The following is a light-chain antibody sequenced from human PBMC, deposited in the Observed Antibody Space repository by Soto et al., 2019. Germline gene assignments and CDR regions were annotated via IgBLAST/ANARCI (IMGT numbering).Light chain of an antibody. V-gene: IGLV1-44*01. CDR2: RNN. CDR1: SSNIESDT. Sequence: QSVLTQPPSASGTPGQRVTISCSGSSSNIESDTVNWFQQVPGTAPKLLIYRNNQRPSGVPDRFSGSKSGTSASLAISGLQSGDEADYYCAAWDDRLNGHVFGTGTKVTVL. CDR3: AAWDDRLNGHV. J-gene: IGLJ1*01.